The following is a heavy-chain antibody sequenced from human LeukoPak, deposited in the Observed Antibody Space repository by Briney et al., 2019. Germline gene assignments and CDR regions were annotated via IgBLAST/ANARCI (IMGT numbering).Heavy chain of an antibody. Sequence: SVKVSCKASGGTFSSYAISWVRQAPGRGLEWMGGIIPIFGTSNYAQKFQGRVTITADESTSTAYMELSSLRSEDTAVYYCARYYSGWYYFDYWGQGTLVTVSS. D-gene: IGHD6-19*01. CDR2: IIPIFGTS. V-gene: IGHV1-69*13. J-gene: IGHJ4*02. CDR1: GGTFSSYA. CDR3: ARYYSGWYYFDY.